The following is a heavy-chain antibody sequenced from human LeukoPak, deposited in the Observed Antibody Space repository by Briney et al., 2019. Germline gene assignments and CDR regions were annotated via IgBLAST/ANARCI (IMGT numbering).Heavy chain of an antibody. CDR3: ASSWMDGEIDH. D-gene: IGHD4-17*01. V-gene: IGHV3-53*01. Sequence: GGSLRLSCAASGFTVSSNYMSWVRQAPGKGLEWVSVIYSGGSTYYADSVKGRFTISRDNSKNTLYLQMNSLRAEDTAVYYCASSWMDGEIDHWGQGTLVTVSS. CDR2: IYSGGST. CDR1: GFTVSSNY. J-gene: IGHJ4*02.